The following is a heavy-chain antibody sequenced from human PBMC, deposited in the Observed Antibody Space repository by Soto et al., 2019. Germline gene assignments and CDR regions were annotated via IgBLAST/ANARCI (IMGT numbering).Heavy chain of an antibody. J-gene: IGHJ5*01. Sequence: QITLKESGPTLVRPTQTLTLTCAFSGFSLSTSGVGVGWIRQPPGKALEWLAVIYWDDSKHYSPSLRSRLTITKDTSNNQVVLTMTNMDPIDTGTYYCAHLSPEDLPLDSWGHGTLVTVSS. CDR1: GFSLSTSGVG. CDR3: AHLSPEDLPLDS. V-gene: IGHV2-5*02. CDR2: IYWDDSK.